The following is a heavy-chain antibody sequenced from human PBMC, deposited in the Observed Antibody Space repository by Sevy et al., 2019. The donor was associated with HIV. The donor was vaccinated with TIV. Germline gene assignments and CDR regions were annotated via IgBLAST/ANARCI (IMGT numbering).Heavy chain of an antibody. CDR3: GKCTLWVYDPTNRKCGMDV. V-gene: IGHV1-18*01. D-gene: IGHD5-12*01. J-gene: IGHJ6*02. Sequence: ASVKVSCKASGYNFINYGISWVRQAPGQGLEWVGGSSPFTGSPNYPQKLQDRVTVTTDTAKNTAYMELRNLRSDDTAVYYCGKCTLWVYDPTNRKCGMDVWGQGTTVTVSS. CDR2: SSPFTGSP. CDR1: GYNFINYG.